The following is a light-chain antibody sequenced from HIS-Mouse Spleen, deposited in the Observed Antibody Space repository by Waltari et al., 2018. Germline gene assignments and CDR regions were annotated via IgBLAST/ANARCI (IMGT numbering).Light chain of an antibody. Sequence: QSALTQPASVSGSPGQSITISCTGTSRDVGSYNLVAWYQQHPGNAPNLMIYAGSKRPSGVSNRFSGSKSGNTASLTISGLQAEDEADYYCCSYAGSSTWVFGGGTKLTVL. CDR2: AGS. CDR3: CSYAGSSTWV. J-gene: IGLJ3*02. V-gene: IGLV2-23*01. CDR1: SRDVGSYNL.